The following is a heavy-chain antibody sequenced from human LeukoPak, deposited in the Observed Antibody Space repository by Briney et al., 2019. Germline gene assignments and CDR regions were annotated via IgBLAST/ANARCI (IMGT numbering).Heavy chain of an antibody. CDR1: GFTFSSYG. CDR3: AKATYSGSYYFDY. Sequence: PGGSLRLSCAPSGFTFSSYGMHWVRQAPGKGLEWVAFIRYDGSNKYYADSVKGRFTISRDNSKNTLYLQMNSLRAEDTAVYYCAKATYSGSYYFDYWGQGTLVTVSS. J-gene: IGHJ4*02. CDR2: IRYDGSNK. V-gene: IGHV3-30*02. D-gene: IGHD1-26*01.